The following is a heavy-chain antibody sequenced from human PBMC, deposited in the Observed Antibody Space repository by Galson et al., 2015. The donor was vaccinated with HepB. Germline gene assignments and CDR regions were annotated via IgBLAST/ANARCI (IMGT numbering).Heavy chain of an antibody. CDR1: GFTFSSYG. CDR3: TGAAGTGYYFDY. J-gene: IGHJ4*02. D-gene: IGHD6-13*01. CDR2: IWYDGSNK. Sequence: SLRLSCAASGFTFSSYGMHWVRQAPGKGLEWVAVIWYDGSNKYYADSVKGRFTISRDNSKNTLYLQMNSLRAEDTAVYYCTGAAGTGYYFDYWGQGTLVTVSS. V-gene: IGHV3-33*08.